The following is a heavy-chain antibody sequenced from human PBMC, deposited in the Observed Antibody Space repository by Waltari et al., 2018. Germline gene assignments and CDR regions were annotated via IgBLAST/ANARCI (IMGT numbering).Heavy chain of an antibody. CDR2: IRSKAYGGTT. CDR3: AIIAAADY. J-gene: IGHJ4*02. V-gene: IGHV3-49*04. CDR1: GFTFGDYA. D-gene: IGHD6-13*01. Sequence: EVQLVESGGGLVQPGRSLRLSCTASGFTFGDYAMSWVRQAPGKGLEWVGFIRSKAYGGTTEYAASVKGRFTISRDDSKSIAYLQMNSLKTEDTAVYYCAIIAAADYWGQGTLVTVSS.